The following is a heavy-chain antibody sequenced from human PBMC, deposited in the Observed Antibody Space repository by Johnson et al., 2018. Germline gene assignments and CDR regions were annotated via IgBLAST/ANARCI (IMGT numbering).Heavy chain of an antibody. J-gene: IGHJ3*01. Sequence: EVQLVESGGGLVEPGGSRRLSCTASGFTFSNSAMSWVRQAPGKGREWVSAVSGTVTSTYYADSVKGRFTISRDNSKNTLYLQMNSLRAEDTAVYYCARTLDDAFAFWGQGTMVTVSS. CDR1: GFTFSNSA. D-gene: IGHD1-1*01. CDR3: ARTLDDAFAF. CDR2: VSGTVTST. V-gene: IGHV3-23*04.